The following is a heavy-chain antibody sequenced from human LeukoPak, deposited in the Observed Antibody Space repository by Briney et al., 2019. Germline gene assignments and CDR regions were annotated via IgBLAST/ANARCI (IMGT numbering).Heavy chain of an antibody. D-gene: IGHD3-9*01. V-gene: IGHV3-23*01. J-gene: IGHJ4*02. CDR3: AKVDGHYNILTGWVLYYFDY. CDR1: GFTFSSYA. CDR2: ISGSGGST. Sequence: GGSLRLSCAASGFTFSSYAMSWVRQAPGKGLEWVSAISGSGGSTYYADSVKGRFTISRDNSKNTLYLQMNSLRAEDTAVYYCAKVDGHYNILTGWVLYYFDYWGQGTLVTVSS.